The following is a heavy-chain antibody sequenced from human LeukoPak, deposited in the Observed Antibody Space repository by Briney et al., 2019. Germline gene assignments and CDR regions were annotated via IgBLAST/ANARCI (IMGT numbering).Heavy chain of an antibody. D-gene: IGHD3-10*01. CDR3: ANYGSGLAGWFDP. V-gene: IGHV3-7*01. Sequence: PGGSLRLSCAASGFTFSSYWMSWVRQAPGKGLAWVANIKQDGSEKYYVDSVKGRFTISRDNAKNSLYLQMNSLRAEDTAVYYCANYGSGLAGWFDPWGQGTLVTVSS. CDR2: IKQDGSEK. J-gene: IGHJ5*02. CDR1: GFTFSSYW.